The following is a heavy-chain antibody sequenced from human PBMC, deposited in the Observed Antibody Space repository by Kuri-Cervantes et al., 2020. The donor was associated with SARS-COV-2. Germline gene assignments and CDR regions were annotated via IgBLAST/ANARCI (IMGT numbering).Heavy chain of an antibody. D-gene: IGHD3-10*01. V-gene: IGHV3-23*03. CDR3: AKGRGSGSYYFDY. CDR1: GFTFSNAW. CDR2: IYRGDTST. Sequence: GGSLRLSCAASGFTFSNAWMSWVRQAPGKGLEWVSVIYRGDTSTYYADSVKGRFTISRDNSKNTLYLQMNSLRAEDTAVYYCAKGRGSGSYYFDYWGQGTLVTVSS. J-gene: IGHJ4*02.